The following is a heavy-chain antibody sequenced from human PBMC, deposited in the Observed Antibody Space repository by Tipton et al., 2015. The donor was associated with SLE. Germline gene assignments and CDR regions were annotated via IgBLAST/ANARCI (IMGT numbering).Heavy chain of an antibody. CDR3: AKGSGWYKD. V-gene: IGHV4-59*01. CDR1: GDSLSSFY. CDR2: LDDSGNT. J-gene: IGHJ4*02. D-gene: IGHD6-19*01. Sequence: TLSLTCIVSGDSLSSFYWSWVRQPPGKGLEWIGSLDDSGNTNYNPSLRSRVTMSIDTSKSQFSLKLSSVTAADTAVFYCAKGSGWYKDWGQGTLVTVSS.